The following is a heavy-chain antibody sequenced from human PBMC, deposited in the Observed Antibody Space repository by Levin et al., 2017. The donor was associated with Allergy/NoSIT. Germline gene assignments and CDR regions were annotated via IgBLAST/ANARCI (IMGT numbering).Heavy chain of an antibody. CDR2: ITGDGDDT. D-gene: IGHD3-3*01. J-gene: IGHJ4*02. CDR1: GFTFSNSA. CDR3: AKGITIFGVGRLDY. Sequence: ASVKVSCAASGFTFSNSAMNWVRQAAGKGLEWLSGITGDGDDTHYADSVKGRFTISRDNSKNTLYLQMSNLRAEDTATYYCAKGITIFGVGRLDYWGQGALVTVSS. V-gene: IGHV3-23*01.